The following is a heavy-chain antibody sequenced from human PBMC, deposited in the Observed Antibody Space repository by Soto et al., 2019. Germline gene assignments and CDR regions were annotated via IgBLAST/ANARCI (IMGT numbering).Heavy chain of an antibody. CDR2: ISSTSSYI. Sequence: EVHLVESGGGLVKPGGSLRLSCAAAGFIFRSYTMNWVRQAPGKGLEWVSSISSTSSYIYYEDSVKGRFTSSRDNAKNSLYLQMNSLRVEDTAVYHCARSGRGYGLDVW. CDR3: ARSGRGYGLDV. D-gene: IGHD1-26*01. V-gene: IGHV3-21*01. CDR1: GFIFRSYT. J-gene: IGHJ6*01.